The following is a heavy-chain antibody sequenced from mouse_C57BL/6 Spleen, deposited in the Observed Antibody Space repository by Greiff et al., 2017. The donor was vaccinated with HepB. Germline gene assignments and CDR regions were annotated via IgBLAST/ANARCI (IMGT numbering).Heavy chain of an antibody. CDR1: GYTFTDYN. CDR2: INPNNGGT. Sequence: EVQLQQSGPELVKPGASVKIPCKASGYTFTDYNMDWVKQSHGKSLEWIGDINPNNGGTNYNEKFKSKATLTVDKSSSTAYMQLSSLTSEDSAVYYCARSGDFDYWGQGTTLTVSS. CDR3: ARSGDFDY. V-gene: IGHV1-18*01. J-gene: IGHJ2*01.